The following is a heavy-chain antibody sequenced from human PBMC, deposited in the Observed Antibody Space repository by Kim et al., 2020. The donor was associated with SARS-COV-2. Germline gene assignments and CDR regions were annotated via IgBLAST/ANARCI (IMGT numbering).Heavy chain of an antibody. CDR1: GGTFSSYA. J-gene: IGHJ6*02. CDR3: ARDAGERTPGGYYYYGMDV. V-gene: IGHV1-69*13. Sequence: SVKVSCKASGGTFSSYAISWVRQAPGQGLEWMGGIIPIFGTANYAQKFQGRVTITADESTSTAYMELSSLRSEDTAVYYCARDAGERTPGGYYYYGMDVWGQGTTVTVSS. D-gene: IGHD3-16*01. CDR2: IIPIFGTA.